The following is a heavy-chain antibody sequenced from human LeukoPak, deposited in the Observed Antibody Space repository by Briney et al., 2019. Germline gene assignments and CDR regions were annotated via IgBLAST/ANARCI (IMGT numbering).Heavy chain of an antibody. CDR1: GFTFSSYG. CDR2: ISYDGSNK. D-gene: IGHD3-10*01. Sequence: GGSPRLSCAASGFTFSSYGMHWVRQAPGKGLEWVAVISYDGSNKYYADSVKGRFTISRDNSKNTLYLQMNSLRAEDTAVYYRARNSGSWTYGMDVWGQGTTVTVSS. V-gene: IGHV3-30*03. J-gene: IGHJ6*02. CDR3: ARNSGSWTYGMDV.